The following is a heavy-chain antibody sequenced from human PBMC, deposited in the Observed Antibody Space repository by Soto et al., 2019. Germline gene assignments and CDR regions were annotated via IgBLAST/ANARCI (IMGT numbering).Heavy chain of an antibody. D-gene: IGHD3-16*01. CDR2: INHSGST. V-gene: IGHV4-34*01. CDR1: GGSFSGYY. J-gene: IGHJ6*02. Sequence: ETLSLTCAVYGGSFSGYYWSWIRQPPGKGLEWIGEINHSGSTNYNPSLKSRVTISVDTSKNQFSLKLSSVTAADTAVYYCARGLGDYYGMDVWGQGTTVTVSS. CDR3: ARGLGDYYGMDV.